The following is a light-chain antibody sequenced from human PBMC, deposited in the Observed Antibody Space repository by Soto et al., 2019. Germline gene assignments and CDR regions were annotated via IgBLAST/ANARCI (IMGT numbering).Light chain of an antibody. CDR1: QSVSSN. J-gene: IGKJ1*01. Sequence: EIVMTQSPATLSVSPGERATLSCRASQSVSSNLAWYQQKPGQAPRLLIYGASTRATGIPARFSGSGSGTEFTLTISSLQSEDFATYYCQQGYSTPRTFGQGTKVDIK. CDR2: GAS. V-gene: IGKV3-15*01. CDR3: QQGYSTPRT.